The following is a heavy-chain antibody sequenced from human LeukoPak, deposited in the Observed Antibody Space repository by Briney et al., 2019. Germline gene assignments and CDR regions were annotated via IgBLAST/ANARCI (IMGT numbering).Heavy chain of an antibody. CDR1: GYTFTSYG. V-gene: IGHV1-18*01. CDR2: ISAYNGNT. D-gene: IGHD5-18*01. CDR3: AMEFPDMGERLYY. J-gene: IGHJ4*02. Sequence: ASVKVSCKASGYTFTSYGISWVRQAPGQRLEWMGWISAYNGNTNYEHKLKSRVTMTTDTSKSTAYMELRSLRSDGTAVYYCAMEFPDMGERLYYCGQGSLITDSS.